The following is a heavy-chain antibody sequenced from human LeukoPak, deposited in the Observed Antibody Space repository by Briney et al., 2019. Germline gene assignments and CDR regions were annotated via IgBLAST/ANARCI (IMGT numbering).Heavy chain of an antibody. V-gene: IGHV1-2*02. J-gene: IGHJ5*02. Sequence: ASVKVSCTASGYTFTGYYMHWVRQAPGQGLEWMGWINPNSGGTNYAQKFQGRVTMTRDTSISTAYMELSRLRSDDTAVYYCARESSSWHNWFDPWGQGTLVTVSS. CDR2: INPNSGGT. CDR3: ARESSSWHNWFDP. D-gene: IGHD6-13*01. CDR1: GYTFTGYY.